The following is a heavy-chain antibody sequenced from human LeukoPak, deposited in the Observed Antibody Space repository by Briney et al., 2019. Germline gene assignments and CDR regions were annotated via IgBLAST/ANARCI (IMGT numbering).Heavy chain of an antibody. V-gene: IGHV1-46*01. CDR2: INPSGGST. CDR1: GGTFSSYA. Sequence: ASVKVSCKASGGTFSSYAISWVRQAPGQGLEWMGIINPSGGSTSYAQKFQGRVTMTRDTSTSTVYMELSSLRSEDTAVYYCARDYYGSGSPDYWGQGTLVTVSS. D-gene: IGHD3-10*01. J-gene: IGHJ4*02. CDR3: ARDYYGSGSPDY.